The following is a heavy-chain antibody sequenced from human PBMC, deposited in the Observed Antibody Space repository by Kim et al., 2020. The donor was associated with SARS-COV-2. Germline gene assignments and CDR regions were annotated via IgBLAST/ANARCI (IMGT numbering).Heavy chain of an antibody. CDR1: GGSISSYY. Sequence: SETLSLTCTVSGGSISSYYWSWIRQPPGKGLEWIGYIYYSGSTNYNPSLKSRVTISVDTSKNQFSLKLSSVTAADTAVYYCARSRFSYYYYYMDVWGKGTTVTVSS. V-gene: IGHV4-59*01. J-gene: IGHJ6*03. CDR3: ARSRFSYYYYYMDV. CDR2: IYYSGST.